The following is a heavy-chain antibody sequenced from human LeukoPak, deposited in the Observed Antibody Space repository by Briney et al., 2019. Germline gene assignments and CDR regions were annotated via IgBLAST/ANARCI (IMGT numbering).Heavy chain of an antibody. D-gene: IGHD1-1*01. V-gene: IGHV3-7*01. Sequence: PGGSLRLSCAGSGFTFSGYWMSWVRQAPGKGLEWVANIKQDGSNKYYVDSVKGRFTISRDNAKNSLSLQMNSLRAEGTGVYYCTRNEVWGQGTLVTVSS. CDR2: IKQDGSNK. CDR1: GFTFSGYW. CDR3: TRNEV. J-gene: IGHJ4*02.